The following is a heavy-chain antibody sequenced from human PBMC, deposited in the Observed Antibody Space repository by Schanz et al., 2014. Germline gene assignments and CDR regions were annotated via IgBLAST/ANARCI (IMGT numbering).Heavy chain of an antibody. J-gene: IGHJ4*02. Sequence: VQLVESGGGVVQPGRSLRLSCAASGFTFSSYGMHWVRQAPGKGLEWISYISSTSRATYSADSVKGRFTISRDNAKNSLFLQMNSLRAEDTAVYYCAGGEYQLLYGNWGQGTLVTVSS. D-gene: IGHD2-2*02. CDR1: GFTFSSYG. CDR3: AGGEYQLLYGN. V-gene: IGHV3-48*01. CDR2: ISSTSRAT.